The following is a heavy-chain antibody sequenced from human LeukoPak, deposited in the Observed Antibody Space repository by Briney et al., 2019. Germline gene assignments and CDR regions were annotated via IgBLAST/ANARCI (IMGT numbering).Heavy chain of an antibody. V-gene: IGHV4-34*01. D-gene: IGHD3-16*01. Sequence: PSEALSLTCAVYGGSFSGYYWSWIRQPPGKGLEWIGEINHSGSTNYNPSLKSRVTISVDTSKNQFSLKLSSVTAADTAVYYCARLILWFDPWGQGTLVTVSS. CDR3: ARLILWFDP. CDR2: INHSGST. CDR1: GGSFSGYY. J-gene: IGHJ5*02.